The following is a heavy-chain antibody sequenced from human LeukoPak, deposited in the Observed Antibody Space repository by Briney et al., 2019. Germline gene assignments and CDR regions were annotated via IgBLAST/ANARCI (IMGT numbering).Heavy chain of an antibody. CDR1: GFTFSDLY. J-gene: IGHJ5*02. CDR2: ISGAGATI. CDR3: ARGSSYVTGWYSWFDP. V-gene: IGHV3-11*01. Sequence: GGSLRLSCTTSGFTFSDLYMTWIRQAPGKGLEWLAYISGAGATIYYADSVKGRFTISRDNVKNSVYLEVDSPRAEDTAVYYCARGSSYVTGWYSWFDPWGQGTLVTVSS. D-gene: IGHD6-19*01.